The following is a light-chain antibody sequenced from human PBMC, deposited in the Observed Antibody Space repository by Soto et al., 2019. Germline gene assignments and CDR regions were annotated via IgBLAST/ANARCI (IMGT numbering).Light chain of an antibody. CDR1: SSDVDGYNY. CDR3: SSYTGSSTYVV. J-gene: IGLJ2*01. V-gene: IGLV2-14*01. Sequence: QSVLTQPASVSGSPGQSITISCTGTSSDVDGYNYVSWYQQHPGKAPKLMIYDVNNRPSGVSNRFSGSKSGNTASLTISGLQAGDEADYYCSSYTGSSTYVVFGGGTQLTVL. CDR2: DVN.